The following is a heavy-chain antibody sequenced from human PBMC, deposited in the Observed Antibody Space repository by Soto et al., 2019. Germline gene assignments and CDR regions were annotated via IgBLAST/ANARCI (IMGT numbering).Heavy chain of an antibody. Sequence: PSETLSLTCIVSGGPITSYHWSWIRQFPGKGLEWIAYTSYTGNTNYNPSLKSRVTTSMDTSKNQLSLKLSSVTAADTAVYYCAILPSYCSSTSCQGEGGWFDPWGQGTLVTVSS. V-gene: IGHV4-59*12. J-gene: IGHJ5*02. D-gene: IGHD2-2*01. CDR3: AILPSYCSSTSCQGEGGWFDP. CDR2: TSYTGNT. CDR1: GGPITSYH.